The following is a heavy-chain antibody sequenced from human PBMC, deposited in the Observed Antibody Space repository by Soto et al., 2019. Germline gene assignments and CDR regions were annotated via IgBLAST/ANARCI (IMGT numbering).Heavy chain of an antibody. V-gene: IGHV1-18*01. Sequence: ASVKVSCKASGYTFTSYGISWVRQAPGQGLEWMGWISAYNGNTNYAQKLQGRVTMTTDTSTSTAYMELRSLRSDDTAVYYCARSYDYVWGSYRHTPYYYYGMDVWGQGTTVTVSS. D-gene: IGHD3-16*02. CDR2: ISAYNGNT. CDR3: ARSYDYVWGSYRHTPYYYYGMDV. J-gene: IGHJ6*02. CDR1: GYTFTSYG.